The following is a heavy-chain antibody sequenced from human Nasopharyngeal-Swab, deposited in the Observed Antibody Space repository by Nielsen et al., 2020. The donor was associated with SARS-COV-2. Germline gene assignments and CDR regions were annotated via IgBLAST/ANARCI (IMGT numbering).Heavy chain of an antibody. CDR3: ARDDYGDYGYFGH. CDR1: GVSISYYY. Sequence: SETLSLTCTLSGVSISYYYWSWIRQSPGKGLEWLGYISDSGITDYNPSLQSRVTISLGTSTDQFSLRLTSVTAADTAVYYCARDDYGDYGYFGHWGQGTLVTVSS. D-gene: IGHD4-17*01. V-gene: IGHV4-59*12. CDR2: ISDSGIT. J-gene: IGHJ4*02.